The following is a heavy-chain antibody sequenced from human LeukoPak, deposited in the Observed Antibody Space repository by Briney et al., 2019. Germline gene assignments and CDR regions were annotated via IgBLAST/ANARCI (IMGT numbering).Heavy chain of an antibody. J-gene: IGHJ4*02. Sequence: SETLSLTCTVSGGSISSGNYYWNWIRQPAGKELEWIGRIYTSGSTNYNPSLKSRVTISGDTSKNQFSLKLSSVTAADTAFYYCARVGNSGTYQFDYWGQGTLVTVSS. CDR3: ARVGNSGTYQFDY. CDR2: IYTSGST. V-gene: IGHV4-61*02. D-gene: IGHD1-26*01. CDR1: GGSISSGNYY.